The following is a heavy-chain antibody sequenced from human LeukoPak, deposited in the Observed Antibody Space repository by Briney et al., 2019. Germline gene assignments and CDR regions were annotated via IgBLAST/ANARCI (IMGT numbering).Heavy chain of an antibody. CDR3: ARISSRRSGYPPRVNWFDP. D-gene: IGHD3-22*01. CDR2: ISSSGSTI. V-gene: IGHV3-11*01. Sequence: SGGSLRLSCAASGFTFSDYYMSWIRQAPGKGLEWVSYISSSGSTIYYADSVKGRFTISRDNAKNSLYLQMNSLRAEDTAVYYCARISSRRSGYPPRVNWFDPWGQGTLVTVSS. CDR1: GFTFSDYY. J-gene: IGHJ5*02.